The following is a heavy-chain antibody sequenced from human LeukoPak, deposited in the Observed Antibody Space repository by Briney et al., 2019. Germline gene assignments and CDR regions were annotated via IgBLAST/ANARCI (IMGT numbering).Heavy chain of an antibody. Sequence: SETLSLTCTVSGGSISSYYWRWIRQPPGKGLEWIGYIYYSGSTNYNPSLKSRVTISVDTSKNQFSLKLSPVTAADTAVYYCARTRDYSNSWFDYWGQGTLVTVSS. J-gene: IGHJ4*02. D-gene: IGHD4-11*01. CDR3: ARTRDYSNSWFDY. V-gene: IGHV4-59*08. CDR2: IYYSGST. CDR1: GGSISSYY.